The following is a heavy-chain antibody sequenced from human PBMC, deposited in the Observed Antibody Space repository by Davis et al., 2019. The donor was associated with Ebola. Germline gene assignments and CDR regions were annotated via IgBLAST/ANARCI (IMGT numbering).Heavy chain of an antibody. CDR1: GGSISSDIYY. V-gene: IGHV4-31*03. CDR3: ARDDSSAYAFDS. J-gene: IGHJ4*02. D-gene: IGHD3-22*01. Sequence: SETLSLTCTVSGGSISSDIYYWTWIRQHPGKGLGWIGYIYHRGTTYYNPSLKSRVTISVDTSKNQFSLKLNSVTAADTAVYYCARDDSSAYAFDSWGQGTLVTVSS. CDR2: IYHRGTT.